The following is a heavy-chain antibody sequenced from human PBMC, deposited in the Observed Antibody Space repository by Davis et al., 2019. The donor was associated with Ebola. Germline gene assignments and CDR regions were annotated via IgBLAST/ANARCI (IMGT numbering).Heavy chain of an antibody. D-gene: IGHD7-27*01. CDR3: ARLGYYYYYYGMDV. CDR2: INHSGST. J-gene: IGHJ6*02. CDR1: GGSISSSNYY. V-gene: IGHV4-39*07. Sequence: GSLRLSCTVSGGSISSSNYYWDWIRQPPGKGLEWIGEINHSGSTNYNPSLKSRVTISVDTSKNQFSLKLSSVTAADTAVYYCARLGYYYYYYGMDVWGQGTTVTVSS.